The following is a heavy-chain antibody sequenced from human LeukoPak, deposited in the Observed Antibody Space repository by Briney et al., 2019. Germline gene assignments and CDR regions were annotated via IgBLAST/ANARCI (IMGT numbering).Heavy chain of an antibody. J-gene: IGHJ6*03. V-gene: IGHV4-38-2*02. CDR2: IYHSGST. D-gene: IGHD6-13*01. CDR3: ARADYSSTWSHDYYYMDV. Sequence: PSETLSLTCTVSGYSISSGYYWGWIRQPPGKGLEWIGSIYHSGSTYYNPSLKSRVTISVDTSKNQFSLKLSSVTAADTAVYYCARADYSSTWSHDYYYMDVWGKGTTVTVFS. CDR1: GYSISSGYY.